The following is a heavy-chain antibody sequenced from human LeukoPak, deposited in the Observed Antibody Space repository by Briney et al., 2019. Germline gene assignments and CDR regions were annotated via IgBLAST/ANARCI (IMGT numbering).Heavy chain of an antibody. J-gene: IGHJ4*02. V-gene: IGHV3-23*01. Sequence: PGGSLRLSCAACGFIFSNHAMTWVRQAPGKGLEYVSTINAVDADTYYADAVKGRFTVSRDNSKNTLYLQMNSLRADDTAVYYCAKQFLGANWGQGTLVTVSS. CDR3: AKQFLGAN. D-gene: IGHD4/OR15-4a*01. CDR1: GFIFSNHA. CDR2: INAVDADT.